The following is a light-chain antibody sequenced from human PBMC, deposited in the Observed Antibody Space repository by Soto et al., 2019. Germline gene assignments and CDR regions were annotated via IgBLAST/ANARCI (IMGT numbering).Light chain of an antibody. Sequence: GKRVTLSCRARKGVRSNSLPWYQQTPGQATRLLIYGASTRATSIPARFSGSGSGTEFTSTISSLQPEYFSVYYCQPDYNLQTVEQGTKVEIK. CDR3: QPDYNLQT. CDR2: GAS. CDR1: KGVRSNS. V-gene: IGKV3D-7*01. J-gene: IGKJ1*01.